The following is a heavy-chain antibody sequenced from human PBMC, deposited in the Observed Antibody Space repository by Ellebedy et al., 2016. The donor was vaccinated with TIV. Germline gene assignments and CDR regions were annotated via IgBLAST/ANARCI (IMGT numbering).Heavy chain of an antibody. Sequence: GGSLRLSCAASGFTSSRYWMHWVRQAPGKGLVWVSRINEDGRTTNYAGSVKGRFTISRDNAKNTLYLEMNSLRVEDTAVYYCVKDFGGPTDYWGQGTLVTVSS. CDR3: VKDFGGPTDY. CDR1: GFTSSRYW. J-gene: IGHJ4*02. D-gene: IGHD3-10*01. V-gene: IGHV3-74*01. CDR2: INEDGRTT.